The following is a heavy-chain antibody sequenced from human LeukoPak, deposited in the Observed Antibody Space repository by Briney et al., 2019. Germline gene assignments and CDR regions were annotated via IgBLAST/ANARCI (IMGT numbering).Heavy chain of an antibody. Sequence: PGGSLRLSCAASGFTFSTYWMTWVRQAPGKVLEGVANIKQDGGEKYYVDSVKGRFTISRDNAENSLYLEMNNLRAEDTAVYYCAKNTSSWYFLDYWGRGTLVTVSS. J-gene: IGHJ4*02. D-gene: IGHD6-13*01. V-gene: IGHV3-7*02. CDR1: GFTFSTYW. CDR2: IKQDGGEK. CDR3: AKNTSSWYFLDY.